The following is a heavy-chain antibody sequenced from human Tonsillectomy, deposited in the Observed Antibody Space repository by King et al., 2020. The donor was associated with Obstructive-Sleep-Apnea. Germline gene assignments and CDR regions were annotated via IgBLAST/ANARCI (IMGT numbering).Heavy chain of an antibody. CDR1: GFTFSNAW. V-gene: IGHV3-15*01. J-gene: IGHJ4*02. Sequence: VQLVESGGGLVKPGGSLRLSCAASGFTFSNAWMSWVRQAPGKGLEWVGRIKSKTDGGTTDYAAPVKGRFTISSDDSKNTQYLQMNSLKTEDTAVYYCTAEVLLWFGDRLPFDYWGQGTLVTVSS. CDR2: IKSKTDGGTT. D-gene: IGHD3-10*01. CDR3: TAEVLLWFGDRLPFDY.